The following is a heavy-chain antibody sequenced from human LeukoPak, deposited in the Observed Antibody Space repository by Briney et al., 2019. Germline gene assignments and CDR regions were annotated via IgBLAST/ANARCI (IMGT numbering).Heavy chain of an antibody. V-gene: IGHV3-11*01. CDR2: ISSSGSTI. D-gene: IGHD2-21*02. CDR3: AKEGGKHIVVVTAILGPPRPNFQH. Sequence: GGSLRLSCAASGFTFSDYYMSWIRQAPGKGLEWVSYISSSGSTIYYADSVKGRFTISRDNSKNTLYLQMNSLRAEDTAVYYCAKEGGKHIVVVTAILGPPRPNFQHWGQGTLVTVSS. CDR1: GFTFSDYY. J-gene: IGHJ1*01.